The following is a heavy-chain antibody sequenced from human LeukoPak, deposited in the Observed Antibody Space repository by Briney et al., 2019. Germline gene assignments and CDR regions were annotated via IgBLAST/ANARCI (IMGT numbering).Heavy chain of an antibody. V-gene: IGHV3-74*01. CDR2: ISSDASGT. J-gene: IGHJ4*02. D-gene: IGHD1-26*01. CDR3: VRVMRGVTSLGGDF. CDR1: VFTFSRYW. Sequence: GGSLRLSCEASVFTFSRYWMHWVRQAPGKGLVWVSRISSDASGTGYADSVKGRFSISRDNAKNTLYLHMNSVRAEDTALYYCVRVMRGVTSLGGDFWGQGILVTVSS.